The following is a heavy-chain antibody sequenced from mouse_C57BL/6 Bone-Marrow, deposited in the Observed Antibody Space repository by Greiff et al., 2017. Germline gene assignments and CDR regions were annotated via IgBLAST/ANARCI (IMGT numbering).Heavy chain of an antibody. CDR1: GYTFTSYW. Sequence: QVQLQQPGAELVRPGTSVKLSCTASGYTFTSYWMHWVKQRPGQGLEWIGVIDPSDSYTNYNQKFKGKATLTVDTSSITAYMQLSSLTSEDSAVYYCASTGCAYGGQGTLVTVSA. J-gene: IGHJ3*01. CDR2: IDPSDSYT. CDR3: ASTGCAY. V-gene: IGHV1-59*01. D-gene: IGHD4-1*02.